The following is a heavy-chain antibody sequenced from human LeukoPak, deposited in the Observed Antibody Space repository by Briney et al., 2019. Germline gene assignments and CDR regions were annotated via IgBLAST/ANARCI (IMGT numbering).Heavy chain of an antibody. Sequence: SETLSLTCTVSGGSISSYYWSWIRQPAGKGLEWIGRIYTSGSTNYNPSLESRVTMSVDTSKNQFSLKLSSVTAADTAVYYCARAGYYYDGSGYYYADYWGQGTLVTVSS. CDR1: GGSISSYY. D-gene: IGHD3-22*01. CDR2: IYTSGST. J-gene: IGHJ4*02. V-gene: IGHV4-4*07. CDR3: ARAGYYYDGSGYYYADY.